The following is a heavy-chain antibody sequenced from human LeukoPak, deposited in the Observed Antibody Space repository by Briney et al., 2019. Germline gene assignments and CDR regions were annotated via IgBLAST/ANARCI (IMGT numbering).Heavy chain of an antibody. CDR3: AKDKFSVAVVADRLKWFDP. V-gene: IGHV3-23*01. CDR1: GFTFSSYD. CDR2: IRGSGGTT. D-gene: IGHD2-15*01. J-gene: IGHJ5*02. Sequence: GGSLRLSCAASGFTFSSYDMSWVRQAPGKGPEWVSDIRGSGGTTYYADSVKGRFTISRDNSKNTLYLQMNSLRADDTAVYYCAKDKFSVAVVADRLKWFDPWGQGTLVTVSS.